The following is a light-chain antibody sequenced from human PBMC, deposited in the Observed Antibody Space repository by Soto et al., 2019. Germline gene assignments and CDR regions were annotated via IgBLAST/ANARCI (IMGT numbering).Light chain of an antibody. CDR1: QSVRGS. Sequence: EIVLTQSPDTLSLSPGERATLSCRASQSVRGSLGWHQQKPGQAPRLLIYDASNRATGIPARFSGSGSGTDFTLTIISLEPEDFAVYYCQQRSNWPPEATFGPGTKVDIK. J-gene: IGKJ3*01. V-gene: IGKV3-11*01. CDR2: DAS. CDR3: QQRSNWPPEAT.